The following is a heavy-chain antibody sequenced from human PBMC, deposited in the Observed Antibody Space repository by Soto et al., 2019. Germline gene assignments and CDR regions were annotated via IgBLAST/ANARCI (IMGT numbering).Heavy chain of an antibody. CDR3: ARGDYDVLTGHYPLDY. CDR2: INPSGGST. D-gene: IGHD3-9*01. Sequence: QVQLVQSGAEVKKPGASVKVSCKASGYTLTSYYMHWVRQAPGQGLAWMGIINPSGGSTSYAQNYQDRITMTRDTSTTTVYMELSSLRSEDTAVYFCARGDYDVLTGHYPLDYWVQGTLVTVSS. V-gene: IGHV1-46*01. CDR1: GYTLTSYY. J-gene: IGHJ4*02.